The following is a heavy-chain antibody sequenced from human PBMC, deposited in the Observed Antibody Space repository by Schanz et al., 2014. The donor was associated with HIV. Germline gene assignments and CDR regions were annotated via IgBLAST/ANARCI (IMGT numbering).Heavy chain of an antibody. D-gene: IGHD3-10*01. CDR2: ISGSGGST. V-gene: IGHV3-23*01. Sequence: EVQLLESGGGLVQPGGSLRLSCAASGFTFSKYAMSWVRQAPGKGLEWVSAISGSGGSTYYTDSVKGRFTISRDNSKNTLYLQMNSLRAEDTAIYYCAKGQRGIVRGDIDYWGQGTTVTVSP. CDR3: AKGQRGIVRGDIDY. J-gene: IGHJ4*02. CDR1: GFTFSKYA.